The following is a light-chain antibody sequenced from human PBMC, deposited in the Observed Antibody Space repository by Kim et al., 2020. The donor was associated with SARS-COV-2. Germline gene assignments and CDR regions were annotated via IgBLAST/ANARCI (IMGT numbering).Light chain of an antibody. J-gene: IGLJ3*02. V-gene: IGLV3-1*01. CDR1: NLGNKY. Sequence: SYELTQPPSVSVSPGQTASITCSADNLGNKYVCWYQQRPGQSPVLVISQDSKRPSGIPERFAGSNSGNTATLTISETQAMDEADYYCQAWDSDTWVFGGGTQLTVL. CDR2: QDS. CDR3: QAWDSDTWV.